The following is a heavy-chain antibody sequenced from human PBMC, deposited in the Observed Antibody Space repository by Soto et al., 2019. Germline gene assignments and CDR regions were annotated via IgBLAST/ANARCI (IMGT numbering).Heavy chain of an antibody. CDR2: ISGSGRTI. Sequence: QVRLVESGGGLVKPAGSLRLSCGASGFSFNDYYMSWIRQAAGKGLEWISYISGSGRTISYADSVKGRFTISRDNAKSSLYLHLNNLTAEDTAVYFCARDLGNCFDYWGRGTLVTVSS. V-gene: IGHV3-11*01. D-gene: IGHD1-26*01. CDR3: ARDLGNCFDY. CDR1: GFSFNDYY. J-gene: IGHJ4*02.